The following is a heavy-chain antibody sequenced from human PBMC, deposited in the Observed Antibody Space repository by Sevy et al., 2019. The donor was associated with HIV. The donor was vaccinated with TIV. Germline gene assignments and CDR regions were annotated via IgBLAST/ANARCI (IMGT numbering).Heavy chain of an antibody. V-gene: IGHV3-23*01. CDR1: GSTFSNYV. CDR3: AIQITKIWGDQGPFDY. Sequence: GGSLRLSCADSGSTFSNYVMSWVRQAPGKGLEWVSSISGSGDFTYYPDSVKGRFTISRDNSKNTLYLQMNSLRAEDTAVYYCAIQITKIWGDQGPFDYWGQGTLVTVSS. J-gene: IGHJ4*02. CDR2: ISGSGDFT. D-gene: IGHD3-10*01.